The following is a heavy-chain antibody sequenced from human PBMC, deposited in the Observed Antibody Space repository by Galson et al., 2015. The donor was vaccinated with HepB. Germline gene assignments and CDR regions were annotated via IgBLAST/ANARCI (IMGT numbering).Heavy chain of an antibody. V-gene: IGHV1-2*02. Sequence: SVKVSCKASGYTFTGYYMHWVRQAPGQGLEWMGLINPNSGGTNYAQRFQGRVTMTRDTSISTAYLELSSLRAEDTAVYYCARVGRFGGYWGQGTLVTVSS. CDR1: GYTFTGYY. J-gene: IGHJ4*02. CDR2: INPNSGGT. D-gene: IGHD3-10*01. CDR3: ARVGRFGGY.